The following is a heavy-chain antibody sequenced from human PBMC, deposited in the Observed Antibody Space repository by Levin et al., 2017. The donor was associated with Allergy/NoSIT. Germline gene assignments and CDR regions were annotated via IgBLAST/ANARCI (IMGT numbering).Heavy chain of an antibody. J-gene: IGHJ4*01. CDR1: GFTFTSYA. CDR3: AKDRRFTVTADYDN. CDR2: ITCSAATT. V-gene: IGHV3-23*01. Sequence: GESLKISCAASGFTFTSYAMAWVRQAPGKGLEWVASITCSAATTYYADSVKGRFTISKDNPKNALVLQMNSLRPEDKADYYCAKDRRFTVTADYDNWGHGTRVTV. D-gene: IGHD4-17*01.